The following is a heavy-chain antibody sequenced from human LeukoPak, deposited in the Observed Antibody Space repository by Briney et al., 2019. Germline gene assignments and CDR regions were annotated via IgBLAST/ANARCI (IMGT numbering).Heavy chain of an antibody. CDR3: ARARIAVAGIYYYGMDV. CDR1: GGSISSSSYY. D-gene: IGHD6-19*01. CDR2: IYYSGST. Sequence: SETLSLTCTVSGGSISSSSYYWGWIRQPPGKGLEWIGSIYYSGSTYYNPSLKSRVTISVDTSKNQFSLKLSSVTAADTAVYYCARARIAVAGIYYYGMDVWGQGTTVTVSS. V-gene: IGHV4-39*07. J-gene: IGHJ6*02.